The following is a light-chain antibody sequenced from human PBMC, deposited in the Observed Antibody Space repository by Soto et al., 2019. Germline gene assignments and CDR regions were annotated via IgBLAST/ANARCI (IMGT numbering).Light chain of an antibody. CDR3: QQYGSSPLFT. J-gene: IGKJ3*01. CDR2: DAS. V-gene: IGKV3-20*01. Sequence: EIVLTQSPGTLSLSPGERATLSCRASQSVSSSYLAWHQQKPGQAPRLLIYDASSRATGIPDRFSGSGSGTDVTLTISRLEPEDFAVYYCQQYGSSPLFTFGPGTKVDIK. CDR1: QSVSSSY.